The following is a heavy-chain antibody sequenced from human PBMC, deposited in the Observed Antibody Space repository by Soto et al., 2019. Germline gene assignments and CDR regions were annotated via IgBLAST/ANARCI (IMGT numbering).Heavy chain of an antibody. CDR1: TFTFSSYD. Sequence: GGSLRLSCDAFTFTFSSYDMICASQASGKGMGWVSPIRSCVRAMYSAGSVEGRFTASRDNAKHLWYLQMSGLRAEHTALYYCAREGGYCTTSTCYKFGLDIWGQGTTVTVSS. J-gene: IGHJ6*02. CDR2: IRSCVRAM. D-gene: IGHD2-2*01. V-gene: IGHV3-48*03. CDR3: AREGGYCTTSTCYKFGLDI.